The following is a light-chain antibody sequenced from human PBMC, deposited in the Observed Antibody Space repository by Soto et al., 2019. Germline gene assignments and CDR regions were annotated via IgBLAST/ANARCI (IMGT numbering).Light chain of an antibody. CDR3: QQYGSLPKT. Sequence: EVVLTQSPATLSLSPGERATLSCRASQSVSSYLAWYQQKPGQAPRLLIYGAFSRANGIPVRFSGSASGTDFTLIISRLEPEDVAVYYCQQYGSLPKTFGQGTKVDIK. CDR2: GAF. CDR1: QSVSSY. J-gene: IGKJ1*01. V-gene: IGKV3-20*01.